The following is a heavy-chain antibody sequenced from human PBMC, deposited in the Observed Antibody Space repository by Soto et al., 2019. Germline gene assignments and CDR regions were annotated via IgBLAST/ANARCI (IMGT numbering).Heavy chain of an antibody. J-gene: IGHJ4*02. CDR3: ARSDGRY. CDR1: GGSISSYY. V-gene: IGHV4-59*01. Sequence: SETLSLTCTVSGGSISSYYWSWIRQPPGKGLEWIGYIYFRGTTNYNPSLKSRVTMSVDTSKNQFSLKLNSVTAADTAVYYCARSDGRYWGQGTLVTVSS. CDR2: IYFRGTT.